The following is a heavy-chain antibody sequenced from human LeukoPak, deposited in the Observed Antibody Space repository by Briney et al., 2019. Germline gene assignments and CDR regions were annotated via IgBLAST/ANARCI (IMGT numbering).Heavy chain of an antibody. V-gene: IGHV1-18*01. D-gene: IGHD3-22*01. CDR3: AREQYYYDSTGFDY. CDR2: ISAYNGNT. Sequence: ASVKDSCKATGYTFTSYGISWVRQAPGQGLEWMGWISAYNGNTNYAQKLQGRVTMTTDTSTTTAYMERRGLRSDDTAVYYCAREQYYYDSTGFDYWGQGTLVTVSS. CDR1: GYTFTSYG. J-gene: IGHJ4*02.